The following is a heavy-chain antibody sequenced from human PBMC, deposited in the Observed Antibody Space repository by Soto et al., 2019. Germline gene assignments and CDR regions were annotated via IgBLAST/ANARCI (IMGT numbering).Heavy chain of an antibody. D-gene: IGHD6-6*01. CDR1: GYTFTSYD. CDR2: MNPNSGNT. J-gene: IGHJ5*02. CDR3: ARGRAIAARPYLFPCFDP. Sequence: QVQLVQSGAEVKKPGASVKVSCKASGYTFTSYDTNWVRQATGQGLQRMGWMNPNSGNTGYAQKLQGRVTMTRNTSISTAYMELSSLRSEDTAVYYCARGRAIAARPYLFPCFDPWGQGTLVTVSS. V-gene: IGHV1-8*01.